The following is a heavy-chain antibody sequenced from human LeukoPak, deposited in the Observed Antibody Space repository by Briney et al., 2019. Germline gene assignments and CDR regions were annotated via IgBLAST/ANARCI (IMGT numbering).Heavy chain of an antibody. Sequence: GGSLRLSCAASGFTFSSYSMNWVRQTPGKGLEWVSSISSRGTYIYYADSVKGRFTISRDNAKNSLYLQMNSLRADDTAVYYCAREPTAVILWGQGTLVTVSS. J-gene: IGHJ4*02. V-gene: IGHV3-21*01. CDR2: ISSRGTYI. CDR3: AREPTAVIL. D-gene: IGHD5-18*01. CDR1: GFTFSSYS.